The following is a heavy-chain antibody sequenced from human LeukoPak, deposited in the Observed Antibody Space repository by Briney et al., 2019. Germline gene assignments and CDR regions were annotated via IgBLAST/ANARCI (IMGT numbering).Heavy chain of an antibody. V-gene: IGHV1-69*13. CDR1: GGTFSSYA. CDR2: IIPIFGTA. J-gene: IGHJ4*02. D-gene: IGHD2-2*01. Sequence: SVKVSCKASGGTFSSYAISWVRQAPGQGLEWMGGIIPIFGTANYAQKLQGRVTITADESTSTAYMELSSLRSEDTAVYYCARDPYCSSTSCYEPFDYWGQGTLVTVSS. CDR3: ARDPYCSSTSCYEPFDY.